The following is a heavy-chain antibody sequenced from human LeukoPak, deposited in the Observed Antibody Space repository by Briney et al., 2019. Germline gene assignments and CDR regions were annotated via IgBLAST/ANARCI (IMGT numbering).Heavy chain of an antibody. CDR1: GFTFSSYG. Sequence: GGSLRLSCAASGFTFSSYGMHWVRQAPGKGLEWVAVISYDGSNKKYAEYAKGRFTISRDNSKNTLYLQMNSLRAEDTAVYYCAKDLSTVTTSYDILTGYYYYYYYGMDVWGQGTTVTVSS. CDR2: ISYDGSNK. V-gene: IGHV3-30*18. J-gene: IGHJ6*02. D-gene: IGHD3-9*01. CDR3: AKDLSTVTTSYDILTGYYYYYYYGMDV.